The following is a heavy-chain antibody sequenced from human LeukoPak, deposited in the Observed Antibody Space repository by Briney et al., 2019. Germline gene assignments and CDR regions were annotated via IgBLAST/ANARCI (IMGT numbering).Heavy chain of an antibody. D-gene: IGHD5-18*01. CDR2: IDGSSTYI. CDR3: AADSRTRGYKYVTIDY. CDR1: GLTFSTYS. V-gene: IGHV3-21*01. Sequence: GGSLRLSCTASGLTFSTYSMNWVRQAPGKGLEWVSAIDGSSTYIFYADSVKGRFTISRDNAKNSLYLQMNSLRAEDPAIYYCAADSRTRGYKYVTIDYWGQVTLVTVS. J-gene: IGHJ4*02.